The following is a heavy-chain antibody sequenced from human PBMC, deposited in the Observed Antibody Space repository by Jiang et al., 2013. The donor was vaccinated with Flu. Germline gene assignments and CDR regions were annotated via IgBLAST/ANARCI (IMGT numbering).Heavy chain of an antibody. CDR3: ASDIVVVPGPRDYGMDV. D-gene: IGHD2-2*01. J-gene: IGHJ6*02. Sequence: EWMGRIIPILGIANYAQKFQGRVTITADKSTSTAYMELSSLRSEDTAVYYCASDIVVVPGPRDYGMDVWGQGTTVTVSS. CDR2: IIPILGIA. V-gene: IGHV1-69*04.